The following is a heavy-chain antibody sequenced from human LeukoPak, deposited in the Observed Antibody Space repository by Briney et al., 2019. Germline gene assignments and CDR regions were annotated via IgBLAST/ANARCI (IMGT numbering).Heavy chain of an antibody. CDR2: IYHSGST. V-gene: IGHV4-4*02. CDR1: GGSISSSNW. D-gene: IGHD3-22*01. CDR3: ARARGGYYGSSAYYPAPAVDY. J-gene: IGHJ4*02. Sequence: SETLSLTCAVSGGSISSSNWWSWIRQPPGKGLEWIGEIYHSGSTNYNPSLKSRVTISVDKSKTQFSLKLSSVTAADTAVYYCARARGGYYGSSAYYPAPAVDYWGQGTLVTVSS.